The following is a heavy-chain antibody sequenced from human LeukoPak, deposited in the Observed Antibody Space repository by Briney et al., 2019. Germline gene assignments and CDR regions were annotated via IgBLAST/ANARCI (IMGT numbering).Heavy chain of an antibody. CDR3: ACREVSYDSRAFDY. CDR2: ISGSGATT. Sequence: GGSLRLSCAASGFTFISYAMSWARQAPEKGLEWVSAISGSGATTFYVDSVKGRFTISRDNSKNTLYLQMNSLRAEDTAVYYCACREVSYDSRAFDYWGQGTLVTVSS. J-gene: IGHJ4*02. V-gene: IGHV3-23*01. CDR1: GFTFISYA. D-gene: IGHD3-22*01.